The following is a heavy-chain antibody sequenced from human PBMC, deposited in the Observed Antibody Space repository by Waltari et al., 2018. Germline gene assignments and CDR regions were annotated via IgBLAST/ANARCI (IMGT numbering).Heavy chain of an antibody. J-gene: IGHJ4*02. CDR3: ASSGWYCFDY. V-gene: IGHV3-7*01. D-gene: IGHD6-19*01. Sequence: EVQLVESGGGLVQPGGSLRLSCAASGFTLSSFWMHWVSQAPGNGLEWVAGIKQDGSEKYYADSVKGRFTISRDNAKNSLYLQMNSLRAEDTAVYYCASSGWYCFDYWGQGTLVTVSS. CDR2: IKQDGSEK. CDR1: GFTLSSFW.